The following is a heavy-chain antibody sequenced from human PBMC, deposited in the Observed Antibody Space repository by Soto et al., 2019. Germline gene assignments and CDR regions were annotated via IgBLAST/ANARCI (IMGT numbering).Heavy chain of an antibody. CDR2: IYSGGST. CDR3: ARDHELDAFDI. V-gene: IGHV3-66*01. CDR1: GFTVSSNY. Sequence: VGSLRLSCAASGFTVSSNYMSWVRQAPGKGLEWVSVIYSGGSTYYADSVKGRFTISRDNSKNTLYLQMNSLRAEDTAVYYCARDHELDAFDIWGQGTMVTVSS. J-gene: IGHJ3*02. D-gene: IGHD1-7*01.